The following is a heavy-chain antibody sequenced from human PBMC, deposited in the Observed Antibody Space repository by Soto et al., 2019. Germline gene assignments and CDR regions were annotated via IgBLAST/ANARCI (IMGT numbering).Heavy chain of an antibody. J-gene: IGHJ6*02. D-gene: IGHD3-22*01. CDR3: ARAPPTYYYDSSGYLGYYYGMDV. V-gene: IGHV3-30-3*01. Sequence: GGSLRLSCAASGFTFSSYAMPWVRQAPGKGLEWVAVISYDGSNKYYADSVKGRFTISRDNSKNTLYLQMNSLRAEDTAVYYCARAPPTYYYDSSGYLGYYYGMDVWGQGTTVTVSS. CDR2: ISYDGSNK. CDR1: GFTFSSYA.